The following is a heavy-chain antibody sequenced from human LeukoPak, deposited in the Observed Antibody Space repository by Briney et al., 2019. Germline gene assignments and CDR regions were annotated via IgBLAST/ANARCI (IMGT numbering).Heavy chain of an antibody. CDR1: GGSFSSYY. J-gene: IGHJ4*02. Sequence: SETLSLTCAVYGGSFSSYYWSWIRQPPGKGLEWIGEINHSGSTNYNPSLKSRVTISVDTSKNQFSLKLSSVTAADTAVYYCARGPTKSRDSSSWYLNYWGQETLVTVSS. CDR2: INHSGST. CDR3: ARGPTKSRDSSSWYLNY. V-gene: IGHV4-34*01. D-gene: IGHD6-13*01.